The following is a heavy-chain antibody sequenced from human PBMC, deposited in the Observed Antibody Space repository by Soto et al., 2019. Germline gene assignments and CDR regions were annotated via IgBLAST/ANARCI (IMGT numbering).Heavy chain of an antibody. J-gene: IGHJ4*02. CDR3: AQRPRYSFHF. CDR1: GFTFSGFA. Sequence: GGSLRLSCAASGFTFSGFAMSWVRQAPGKGLEWVSTISEGGGTPFYADSVKGRFTISRDNSKNTLHLQMTTLRAEDTAVYFCAQRPRYSFHFSGQGRLVTVSS. CDR2: ISEGGGTP. V-gene: IGHV3-23*01.